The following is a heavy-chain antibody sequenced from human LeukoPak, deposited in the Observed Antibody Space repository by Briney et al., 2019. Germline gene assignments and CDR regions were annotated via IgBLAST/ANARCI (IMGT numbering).Heavy chain of an antibody. CDR3: ARDSDGHYVDSWYFDL. J-gene: IGHJ2*01. CDR1: GGSISSYY. CDR2: IYTSGST. D-gene: IGHD4-17*01. V-gene: IGHV4-4*07. Sequence: SETLSLTCTVSGGSISSYYWSWIRQPAGKGLEWIGRIYTSGSTNYNPSLKSRVTMSVDTSKNQFSLKLSSVTAADTAVYYCARDSDGHYVDSWYFDLWGRGTLVTVSS.